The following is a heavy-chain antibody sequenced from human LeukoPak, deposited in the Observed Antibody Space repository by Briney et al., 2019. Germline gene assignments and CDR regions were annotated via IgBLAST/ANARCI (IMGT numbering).Heavy chain of an antibody. CDR2: ISYDVTNK. D-gene: IGHD3-3*01. Sequence: GRSLRLSCAVSGFSFRTFTMHWVRQGPGKGRGWVALISYDVTNKCYADSVKGRFTISTDNSTNTLCFQMRRPIAKGTSLFYCARDPGSGHWLRFKAPDYWGQGTLVTVSS. CDR1: GFSFRTFT. CDR3: ARDPGSGHWLRFKAPDY. J-gene: IGHJ4*02. V-gene: IGHV3-30*04.